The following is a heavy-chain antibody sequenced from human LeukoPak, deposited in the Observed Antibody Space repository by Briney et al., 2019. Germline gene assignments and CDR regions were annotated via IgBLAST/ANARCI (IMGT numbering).Heavy chain of an antibody. D-gene: IGHD3-10*01. Sequence: EAGGSLRLSCAASGFTFSNAWMSWVRQAPGKGLEWVGRIKSKTDGGTTDYAAPVKGRFTISRDDSKNTLYLQMNSLRAEDTAVYYCARGLWFGEFSDEFDYWGQGTLVTVSS. V-gene: IGHV3-15*01. J-gene: IGHJ4*02. CDR2: IKSKTDGGTT. CDR1: GFTFSNAW. CDR3: ARGLWFGEFSDEFDY.